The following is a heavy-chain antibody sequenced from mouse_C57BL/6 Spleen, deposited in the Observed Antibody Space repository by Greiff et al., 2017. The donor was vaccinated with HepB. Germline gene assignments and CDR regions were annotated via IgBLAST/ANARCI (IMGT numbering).Heavy chain of an antibody. V-gene: IGHV7-3*01. CDR1: GFTFTDYY. CDR2: IRNSANGYTT. Sequence: EVKLMESGGGLVQPGGSLSLSCAASGFTFTDYYMSWVRQPPGKALEWLGFIRNSANGYTTEYSASVKGRFTISRANSKSILYLPMNALRAEDSATYYCARYIPRYYGSSDAMDYWGQGTSVTVSS. CDR3: ARYIPRYYGSSDAMDY. D-gene: IGHD1-1*01. J-gene: IGHJ4*01.